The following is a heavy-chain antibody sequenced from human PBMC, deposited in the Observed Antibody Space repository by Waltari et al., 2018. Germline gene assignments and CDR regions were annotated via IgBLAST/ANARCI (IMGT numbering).Heavy chain of an antibody. CDR1: GFTFSAYA. CDR3: AKEGGIVGSGDH. Sequence: EVHLLESGGGFMQPGGSLRLSCEVSGFTFSAYALYWVRQAPGKGPEWVSAIRPGGERTYYADSVKGRFTISRDNSRNTLYLQMNGLRAEDMALYHCAKEGGIVGSGDHWGQGTLVAVSS. CDR2: IRPGGERT. J-gene: IGHJ4*02. D-gene: IGHD1-26*01. V-gene: IGHV3-23*01.